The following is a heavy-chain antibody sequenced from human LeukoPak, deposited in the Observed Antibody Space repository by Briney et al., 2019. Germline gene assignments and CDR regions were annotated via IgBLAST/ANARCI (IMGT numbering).Heavy chain of an antibody. D-gene: IGHD3-9*01. CDR1: GGTFSSYA. CDR3: ARSTYYEILTGYYYYYYMDV. Sequence: GSSVKVSCKASGGTFSSYAITWVRQAPGQGLEWMGGIIPIFGTANYAQKFQGRVTITTDESTSTAYMELSSLRSEDTAVYYCARSTYYEILTGYYYYYYMDVWGKGTTVTVSS. CDR2: IIPIFGTA. J-gene: IGHJ6*03. V-gene: IGHV1-69*05.